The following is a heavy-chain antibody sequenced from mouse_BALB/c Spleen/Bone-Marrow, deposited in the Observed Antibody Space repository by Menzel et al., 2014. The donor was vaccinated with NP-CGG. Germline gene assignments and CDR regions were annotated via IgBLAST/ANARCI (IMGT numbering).Heavy chain of an antibody. V-gene: IGHV3-2*02. CDR1: GYSITSDYA. CDR3: ARSADWYFDV. Sequence: EVQLQESGPGLVKPSQSLSLTCTVTGYSITSDYAWNWIRQFPGNKLEWMGYITYSGITSYNPSLKSRISITRDTSKNQFFLQLNSVTTEDTATYYCARSADWYFDVWGAGTTVTVPS. CDR2: ITYSGIT. J-gene: IGHJ1*01.